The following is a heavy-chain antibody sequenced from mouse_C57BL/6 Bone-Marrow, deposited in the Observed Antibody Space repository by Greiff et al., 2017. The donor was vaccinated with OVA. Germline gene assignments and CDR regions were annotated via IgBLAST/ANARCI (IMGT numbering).Heavy chain of an antibody. V-gene: IGHV1-72*01. CDR3: ARRGRYYAMDD. Sequence: QVQLQQPGAELVKPGASVKLSCKASGYTFTSYWMHWVKQRPGRGLKWIGRIDPNSGGTKYNEKFKSKATLTVDKPSSTAYMQLSSLTSEDSAVYYCARRGRYYAMDDWGQGTSVTVSS. D-gene: IGHD3-3*01. CDR1: GYTFTSYW. J-gene: IGHJ4*01. CDR2: IDPNSGGT.